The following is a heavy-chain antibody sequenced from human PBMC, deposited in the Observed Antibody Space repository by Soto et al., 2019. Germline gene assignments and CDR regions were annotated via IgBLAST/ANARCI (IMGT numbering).Heavy chain of an antibody. CDR1: GGSIRSHY. D-gene: IGHD3-10*01. J-gene: IGHJ6*02. CDR2: IDYSGNT. Sequence: SETLSLTCTVSGGSIRSHYWSWIRQPPGKGLEWIGHIDYSGNTKYNPSLKSRVTMSVDRSKNQFSLKLSSVTAADTALYYCARLWAGEDHYSGLDAWGQGATVTVSS. CDR3: ARLWAGEDHYSGLDA. V-gene: IGHV4-59*11.